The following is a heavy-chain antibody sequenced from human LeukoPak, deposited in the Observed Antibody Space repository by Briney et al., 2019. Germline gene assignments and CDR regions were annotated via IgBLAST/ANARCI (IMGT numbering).Heavy chain of an antibody. Sequence: SETLSLTCAVYGGSFSGYYWSWISQPPGKGLEWNGETNHSGSTNYNPSLKSRVTISVDTSKNQFSLKLSSVTAADTAVYYCASNEVAGTRDYWGQGTLVTVSS. V-gene: IGHV4-34*01. D-gene: IGHD6-19*01. CDR2: TNHSGST. CDR1: GGSFSGYY. J-gene: IGHJ4*02. CDR3: ASNEVAGTRDY.